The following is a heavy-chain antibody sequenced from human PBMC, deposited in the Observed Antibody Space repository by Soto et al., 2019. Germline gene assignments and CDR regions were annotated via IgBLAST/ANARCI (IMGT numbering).Heavy chain of an antibody. CDR3: TTDGFTGIVGI. CDR1: GFPFTKAW. V-gene: IGHV3-15*01. D-gene: IGHD3-22*01. J-gene: IGHJ3*02. CDR2: IRSKTSSETR. Sequence: EVQLVESGGSLVTPGGSLRLSCAASGFPFTKAWMTWVRQAPGKGLEWVGRIRSKTSSETREYAAPVKGRFTSSRDDSINILSPEMNSLKIEDTGVYYCTTDGFTGIVGIWGQGTMDTVSS.